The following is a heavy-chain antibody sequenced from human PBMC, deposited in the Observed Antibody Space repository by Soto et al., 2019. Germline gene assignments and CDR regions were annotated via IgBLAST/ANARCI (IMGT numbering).Heavy chain of an antibody. J-gene: IGHJ4*02. CDR2: IFSNDEK. Sequence: QVTLKESGPVLVKPTETLTQTCTVSGFSLSNARMGVSWIRQPPGKALEWLAHIFSNDEKSYSTSLKSRITISTDTSKSQVVLTMTNMDPVDTATYYCARSGPRDGYLDYWGQGTLVTVSS. V-gene: IGHV2-26*01. CDR1: GFSLSNARMG. D-gene: IGHD7-27*01. CDR3: ARSGPRDGYLDY.